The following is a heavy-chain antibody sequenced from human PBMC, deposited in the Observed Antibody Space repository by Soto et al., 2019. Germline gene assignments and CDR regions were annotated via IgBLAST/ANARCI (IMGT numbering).Heavy chain of an antibody. CDR3: ASGSSSLSDY. J-gene: IGHJ4*02. CDR1: GFTFRSYA. V-gene: IGHV3-30-3*01. Sequence: QVQLVESGGGVVQPGRSLRLSCAASGFTFRSYAMHWVRQAPGKGLEWVAVISYDGSNKYYADSVKGRFTISRDNSKNTLYLQMNSLRAEDTAVYYCASGSSSLSDYWGQGTLVTVSS. D-gene: IGHD6-6*01. CDR2: ISYDGSNK.